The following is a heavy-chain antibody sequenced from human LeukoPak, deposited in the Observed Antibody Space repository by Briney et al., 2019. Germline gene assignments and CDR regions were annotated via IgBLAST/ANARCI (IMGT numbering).Heavy chain of an antibody. CDR3: ARLWFGELSYFDY. CDR2: IYYSGST. V-gene: IGHV4-59*08. Sequence: PSETLSLTCTVSGGSISGFYWSGIRQPPGKGLEWIGYIYYSGSTNYNPSLKSRVTISVDTSKNQFSLKLSSVTAADTAVYYCARLWFGELSYFDYWGQGTLVTVSS. CDR1: GGSISGFY. J-gene: IGHJ4*02. D-gene: IGHD3-10*01.